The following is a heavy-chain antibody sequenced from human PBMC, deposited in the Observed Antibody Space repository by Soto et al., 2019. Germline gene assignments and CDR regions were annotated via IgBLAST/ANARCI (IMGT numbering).Heavy chain of an antibody. D-gene: IGHD3-22*01. J-gene: IGHJ6*02. Sequence: ASVKVSCKASAYTFSNYYIHWMRQAPGQGPEWMGVVKPRSGTTTYAQKFQDRVTISRDTSTTTVYIELSSLRSDDTAVYYCARELWPEVVANVGYSGLDVWGQGTTVTVS. CDR2: VKPRSGTT. CDR3: ARELWPEVVANVGYSGLDV. CDR1: AYTFSNYY. V-gene: IGHV1-46*01.